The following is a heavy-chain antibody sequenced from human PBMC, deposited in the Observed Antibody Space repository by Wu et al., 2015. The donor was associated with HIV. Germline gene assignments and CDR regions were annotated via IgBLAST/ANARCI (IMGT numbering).Heavy chain of an antibody. J-gene: IGHJ6*02. D-gene: IGHD2-21*01. V-gene: IGHV1-2*02. CDR1: GDTFSDYY. CDR2: INPKSGDT. CDR3: ARDPILEDGIDV. Sequence: QVQLVQSGAEVKKPGASVKVSCKASGDTFSDYYIQWVRQAPGQGLQWMGWINPKSGDTHYGQNFQGRVTMTRDTSITTAYMELSSLRSDDTAVYYCARDPILEDGIDVWGQGTRVTVSS.